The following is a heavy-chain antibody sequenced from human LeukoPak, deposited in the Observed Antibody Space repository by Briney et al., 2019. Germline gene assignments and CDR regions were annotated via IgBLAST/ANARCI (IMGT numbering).Heavy chain of an antibody. CDR2: ISPNSGNT. Sequence: ASVKVSCKASGYTFTSYAISWVRQAPGQGLEWMGWISPNSGNTGYAQKFQGRVTMTRDTSINTAYMELSSLRSEDTAVYYCARGLRGEILQTGYWGQGTLVTVSS. D-gene: IGHD3-10*01. CDR3: ARGLRGEILQTGY. J-gene: IGHJ4*02. V-gene: IGHV1-8*02. CDR1: GYTFTSYA.